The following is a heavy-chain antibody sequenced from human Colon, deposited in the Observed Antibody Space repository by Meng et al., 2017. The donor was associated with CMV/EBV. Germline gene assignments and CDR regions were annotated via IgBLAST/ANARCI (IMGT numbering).Heavy chain of an antibody. V-gene: IGHV4-61*01. J-gene: IGHJ6*02. D-gene: IGHD6-6*01. CDR1: GGSVSSGSYY. Sequence: SETLSLTCTVSGGSVSSGSYYWSWIRQPPGKGLEWIGYIYYSGSTNYNPSLKSRVTISVDTSKNQFSLKLSSVTAADTAVYYCARERGVYSSSGRLVYYGMDVWGQGTTVTVSS. CDR3: ARERGVYSSSGRLVYYGMDV. CDR2: IYYSGST.